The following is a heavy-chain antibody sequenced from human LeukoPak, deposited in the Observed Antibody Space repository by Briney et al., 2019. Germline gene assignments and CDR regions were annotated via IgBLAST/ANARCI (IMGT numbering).Heavy chain of an antibody. J-gene: IGHJ5*02. CDR3: ARDRRGPYNSGWPTNWFDP. Sequence: SETLSLTCTVSGGSISSYYWSWIRQPPGKGLEWIGYIYYSGSTNYNPSLKSRVTISVDTSKNQFSLKLSSVTAADTAVYYCARDRRGPYNSGWPTNWFDPWGQGTLVTVSS. CDR2: IYYSGST. V-gene: IGHV4-59*01. CDR1: GGSISSYY. D-gene: IGHD6-19*01.